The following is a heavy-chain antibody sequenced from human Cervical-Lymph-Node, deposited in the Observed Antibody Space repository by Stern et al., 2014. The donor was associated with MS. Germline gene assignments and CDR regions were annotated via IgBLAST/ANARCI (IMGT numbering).Heavy chain of an antibody. J-gene: IGHJ4*02. V-gene: IGHV7-4-1*02. CDR1: GYTFSNYA. D-gene: IGHD6-19*01. CDR2: INTGSGNP. CDR3: ARAPAGEQWLVRVAFDL. Sequence: VQLVESGSELKKPGASVKVSCKGSGYTFSNYALNWVRQAPGQGLEWMGCINTGSGNPTYAQGFTGRFVFSLDTSVSTAYLQINNLKAEDTAVYYCARAPAGEQWLVRVAFDLWGQGTLVTVSS.